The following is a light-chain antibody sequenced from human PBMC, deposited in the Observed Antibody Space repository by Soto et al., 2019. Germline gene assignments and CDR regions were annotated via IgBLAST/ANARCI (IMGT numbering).Light chain of an antibody. CDR1: QIIKTFY. Sequence: IVFTQSPCTLSLSPGETATLSCRASQIIKTFYFGWYQQKPGQSPRLLIYGVYSRATGTPDRFSGSGSGTDFTLTISRLEPEDSAVYYCQFYGSSLITFGQGTRLEIK. CDR2: GVY. V-gene: IGKV3-20*01. CDR3: QFYGSSLIT. J-gene: IGKJ5*01.